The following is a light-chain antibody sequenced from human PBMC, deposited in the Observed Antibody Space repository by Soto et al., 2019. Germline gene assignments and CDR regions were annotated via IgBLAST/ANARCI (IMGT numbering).Light chain of an antibody. Sequence: QSALTQPASVSGSPGQSITISCTGTSSDVGGYNYVSWYQQHPGKAPKLLIYVNDRRPSGVADRFSGSKSGTSASLAITGLQAEDEADYYCQSYDSGLSDYLFGSGTKVTVL. J-gene: IGLJ1*01. CDR3: QSYDSGLSDYL. CDR1: SSDVGGYNY. CDR2: VND. V-gene: IGLV2-14*01.